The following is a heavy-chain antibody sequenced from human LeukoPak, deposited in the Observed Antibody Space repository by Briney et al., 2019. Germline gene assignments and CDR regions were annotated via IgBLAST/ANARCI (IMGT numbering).Heavy chain of an antibody. CDR1: GFTFSSYW. V-gene: IGHV3-7*01. J-gene: IGHJ4*02. Sequence: GGSLRLSCAASGFTFSSYWMSWVRQAPGKGLEWVANIKQDGSEKYYVDSVKGRFTISRDNAKNPLYLQMNSLRAEDTAVYYCARVVVPAAIAILFDYWGQGTLVTVSS. CDR2: IKQDGSEK. CDR3: ARVVVPAAIAILFDY. D-gene: IGHD2-2*01.